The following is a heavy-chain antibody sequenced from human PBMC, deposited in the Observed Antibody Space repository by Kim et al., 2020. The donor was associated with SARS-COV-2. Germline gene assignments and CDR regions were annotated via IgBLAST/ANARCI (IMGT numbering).Heavy chain of an antibody. V-gene: IGHV1-3*01. D-gene: IGHD3-9*01. CDR2: VNAANDKT. Sequence: SCTASGYTFKSYPIHWLRQAPGQRLEWMGWVNAANDKTKYSQKFQGRVTITRDTSANTAYMELSSLTSEDTAVYYCARYMNPTVYDYWGQGTLFTVPS. CDR1: GYTFKSYP. J-gene: IGHJ4*02. CDR3: ARYMNPTVYDY.